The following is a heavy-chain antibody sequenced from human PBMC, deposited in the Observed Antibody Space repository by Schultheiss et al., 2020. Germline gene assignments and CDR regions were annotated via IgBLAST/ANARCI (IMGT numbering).Heavy chain of an antibody. D-gene: IGHD1-26*01. V-gene: IGHV4-31*03. CDR2: IYYSGST. Sequence: SQTLSLTCTVSGASISGSYWSWIRQHPGKGLEWIGYIYYSGSTNYNPSLKSRVTISVDTSKNQFSLKLSSVTAADTAVYYCARVGWELLGTNIDFDYWGQGTLVTVSS. J-gene: IGHJ4*02. CDR1: GASISGSY. CDR3: ARVGWELLGTNIDFDY.